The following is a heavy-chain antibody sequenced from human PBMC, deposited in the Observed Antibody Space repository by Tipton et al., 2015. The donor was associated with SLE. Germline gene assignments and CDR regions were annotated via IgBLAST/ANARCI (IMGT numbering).Heavy chain of an antibody. Sequence: TLSLTYTVSGGSISSGNYYWTWIRQHPGKGLEWIGYIYDTETTYFNPSLKSRVAISADTSKRQFSLKLSSVTAADTAVYYCATRGSSSWYFFDYWGQGTLVTVSS. J-gene: IGHJ4*02. CDR3: ATRGSSSWYFFDY. V-gene: IGHV4-31*03. CDR2: IYDTETT. D-gene: IGHD6-13*01. CDR1: GGSISSGNYY.